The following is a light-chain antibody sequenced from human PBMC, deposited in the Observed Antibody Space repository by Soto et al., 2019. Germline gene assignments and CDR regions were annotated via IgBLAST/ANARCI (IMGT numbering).Light chain of an antibody. Sequence: QSALTQPASVSGSPGQSITISCTGSSSDVGGYNYVSWYQQHPGKAPKVMIYDVSNRPSGVSNRFSGSKSGKTASLTISGLQAEEEADYYCSSYTSSNTRVVFGGGTKLTVL. CDR2: DVS. J-gene: IGLJ2*01. CDR1: SSDVGGYNY. V-gene: IGLV2-14*01. CDR3: SSYTSSNTRVV.